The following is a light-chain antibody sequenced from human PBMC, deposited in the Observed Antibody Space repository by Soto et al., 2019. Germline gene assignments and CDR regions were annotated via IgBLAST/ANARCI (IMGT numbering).Light chain of an antibody. CDR3: QQYGSSLYT. Sequence: EIVLTQSPGTLSLSPGERATLSCRASQSVSSSYLAWYQQKPGQAPRLLIYGASSRATAIPDRFSGRGSGTDFTLTMSRLEPEDFAVYYCQQYGSSLYTFGQGTKLEIK. V-gene: IGKV3-20*01. CDR1: QSVSSSY. J-gene: IGKJ2*01. CDR2: GAS.